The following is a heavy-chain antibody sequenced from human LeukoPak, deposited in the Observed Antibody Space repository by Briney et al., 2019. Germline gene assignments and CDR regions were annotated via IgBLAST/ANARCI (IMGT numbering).Heavy chain of an antibody. D-gene: IGHD5-18*01. V-gene: IGHV1-8*01. CDR3: AKDHFGDTAPFGFDP. Sequence: ASVKVSCKASGYTFTSYDINWVRQATGQGLEWMGWMNPNSGNTGYAQKFQGRVTMTRNTSISTAYMELSSLRSEDTAVYYCAKDHFGDTAPFGFDPWGQGTLVTVSS. CDR2: MNPNSGNT. J-gene: IGHJ5*02. CDR1: GYTFTSYD.